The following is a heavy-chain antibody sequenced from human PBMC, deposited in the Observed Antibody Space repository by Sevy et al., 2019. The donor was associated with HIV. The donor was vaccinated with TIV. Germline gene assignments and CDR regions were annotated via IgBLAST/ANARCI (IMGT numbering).Heavy chain of an antibody. V-gene: IGHV1-69*04. J-gene: IGHJ5*02. Sequence: ASVKVSCKASGGTFSSYAISWVRQAPGQGLEWMGRIIPILGIANYAQKFQGRVTITADKSTSTAYMELSSLRSEDTAVYYCARDRWDSSGWCNGETYNWFDPWGQGTLVTVSS. CDR2: IIPILGIA. D-gene: IGHD6-19*01. CDR3: ARDRWDSSGWCNGETYNWFDP. CDR1: GGTFSSYA.